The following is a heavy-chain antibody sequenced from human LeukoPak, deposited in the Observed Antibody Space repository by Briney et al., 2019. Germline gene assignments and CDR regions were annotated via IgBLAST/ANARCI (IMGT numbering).Heavy chain of an antibody. CDR2: INPNSGGT. CDR1: GYTFTVYY. D-gene: IGHD3-3*01. V-gene: IGHV1-2*02. CDR3: ARGDTIFDAGSLDY. Sequence: GSVKVSCKASGYTFTVYYMHWVRQAPGHGLEWMGWINPNSGGTNYAQKFQGRVTMTSDTSISTAYMELSRLRSDDTAVYYCARGDTIFDAGSLDYWGQGTLVTVSS. J-gene: IGHJ4*02.